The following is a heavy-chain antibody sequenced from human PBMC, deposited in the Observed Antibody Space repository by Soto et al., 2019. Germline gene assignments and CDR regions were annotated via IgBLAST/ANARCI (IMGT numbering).Heavy chain of an antibody. CDR1: GYTFTSYG. CDR3: ARDSSPPIVVVPAAIIDAFDI. Sequence: ASVKVSCKASGYTFTSYGISWVRQAPGQGLEWMGWISAYNGNTNYAQKLQGRVTMTTDTSTSTAYMELRSLRSDDTAVYYCARDSSPPIVVVPAAIIDAFDIWGQGTMVTVSS. J-gene: IGHJ3*02. V-gene: IGHV1-18*01. CDR2: ISAYNGNT. D-gene: IGHD2-2*02.